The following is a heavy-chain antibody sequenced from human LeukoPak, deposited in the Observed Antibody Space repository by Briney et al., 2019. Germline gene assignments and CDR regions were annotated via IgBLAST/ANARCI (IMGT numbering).Heavy chain of an antibody. D-gene: IGHD2-2*01. Sequence: SETLSLTCAVYGGSFSGYYWSWIRQPPGKGLEWIGEINHSGSTNYNPSLKSRVTISVDTSKNQFSLKLSSVTAADTAVYYCAREDCSSTSCYFRTRNWFDPWGQGTLVTVSS. J-gene: IGHJ5*02. CDR3: AREDCSSTSCYFRTRNWFDP. V-gene: IGHV4-34*01. CDR2: INHSGST. CDR1: GGSFSGYY.